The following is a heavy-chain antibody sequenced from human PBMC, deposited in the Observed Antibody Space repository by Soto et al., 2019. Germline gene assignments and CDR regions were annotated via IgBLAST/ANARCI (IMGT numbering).Heavy chain of an antibody. J-gene: IGHJ4*02. Sequence: GGSLRLSCAASGFTFSSYAMSWVRQAPGKGLEWVSAISGSGGSTYYADSVKGRFTISRDNSKNTLYLQMNSLRAEDTAVYYCAKDLPRYSGSRRPIDYWGQGTLVTVSS. V-gene: IGHV3-23*01. CDR1: GFTFSSYA. CDR2: ISGSGGST. D-gene: IGHD5-12*01. CDR3: AKDLPRYSGSRRPIDY.